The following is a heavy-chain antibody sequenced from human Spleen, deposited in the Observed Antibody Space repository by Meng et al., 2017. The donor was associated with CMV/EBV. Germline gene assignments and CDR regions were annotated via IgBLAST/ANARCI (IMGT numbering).Heavy chain of an antibody. Sequence: TNGVGVGRHRQPPGKALEWLALIAYNGDKHYNPSLKTRLTINEDTSKNQVVLTVTNMDPADTATYFCAHRRGGYCSSTACSPNWFEPWGQGVLVTVSS. CDR1: TNGVG. D-gene: IGHD2-2*03. V-gene: IGHV2-5*01. CDR2: IAYNGDK. J-gene: IGHJ5*02. CDR3: AHRRGGYCSSTACSPNWFEP.